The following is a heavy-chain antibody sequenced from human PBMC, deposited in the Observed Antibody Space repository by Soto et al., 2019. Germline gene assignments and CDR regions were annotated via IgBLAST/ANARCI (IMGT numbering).Heavy chain of an antibody. D-gene: IGHD6-19*01. CDR1: GWSFSGYY. J-gene: IGHJ6*02. CDR2: INHSGST. Sequence: SETLSPTCAFYGWSFSGYYWRWVPPPPGKGVGWIGEINHSGSTNYNPSLKSRVTISVDTSKNQFSLKLSSVTAADTAVYYCARGQTAVAGNYYYYGMDVWGQGTTVTVSS. V-gene: IGHV4-34*01. CDR3: ARGQTAVAGNYYYYGMDV.